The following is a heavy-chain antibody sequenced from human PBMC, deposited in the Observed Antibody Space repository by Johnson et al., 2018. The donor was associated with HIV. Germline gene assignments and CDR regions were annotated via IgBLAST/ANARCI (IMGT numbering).Heavy chain of an antibody. J-gene: IGHJ3*02. CDR1: GFTFSSYA. Sequence: QVQLVESGGGVVQPGRSLRLSCAASGFTFSSYAMHWVRQAPGKGLEWVAVISYDGSNKYYADSVKGRFTISRDNSKNTLYLQMNSLRAEDTAVYYCARDRRGGYYNFLSGYNPEDGAFDIWGQGTMVTVSS. CDR3: ARDRRGGYYNFLSGYNPEDGAFDI. CDR2: ISYDGSNK. D-gene: IGHD3-3*01. V-gene: IGHV3-30-3*01.